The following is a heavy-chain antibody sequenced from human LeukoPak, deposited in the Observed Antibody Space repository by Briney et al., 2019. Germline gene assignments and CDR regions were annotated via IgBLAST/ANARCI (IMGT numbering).Heavy chain of an antibody. V-gene: IGHV3-53*01. CDR3: ARDPRSRGVYFLH. CDR2: IYSGGST. CDR1: GFTVSSNY. Sequence: GGSLRLSCAASGFTVSSNYMSWVRQAPGKGLEWVSVIYSGGSTYYADSVKGRFTISRDNSKNTLYLQMNSLRAEDTAVYYCARDPRSRGVYFLHWGQGTLVTVSS. J-gene: IGHJ1*01.